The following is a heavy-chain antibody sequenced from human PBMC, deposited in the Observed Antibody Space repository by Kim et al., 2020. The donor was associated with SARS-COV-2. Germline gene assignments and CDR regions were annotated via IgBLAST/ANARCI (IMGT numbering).Heavy chain of an antibody. CDR3: ARDRITMVRGVISWFDP. J-gene: IGHJ5*02. V-gene: IGHV4-31*02. Sequence: LKSRVTISGDTSKNQFSLKLSSVTAADTAVYYCARDRITMVRGVISWFDPWGQGTLVTVSS. D-gene: IGHD3-10*01.